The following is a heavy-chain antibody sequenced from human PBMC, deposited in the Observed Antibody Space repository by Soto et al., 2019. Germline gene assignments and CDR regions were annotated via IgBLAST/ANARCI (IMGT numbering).Heavy chain of an antibody. CDR2: IDASGNT. CDR1: VDSISTYY. Sequence: PSETLSLTCTVSVDSISTYYWSWIRRPAGKGLEWIGRIDASGNTNYNPSLKSRVTMSADTSKKQFSLKLTSVTAADTAVYYCARYSNNWFQTEGMDVWGQWTTVTVSS. D-gene: IGHD1-20*01. J-gene: IGHJ6*02. CDR3: ARYSNNWFQTEGMDV. V-gene: IGHV4-4*07.